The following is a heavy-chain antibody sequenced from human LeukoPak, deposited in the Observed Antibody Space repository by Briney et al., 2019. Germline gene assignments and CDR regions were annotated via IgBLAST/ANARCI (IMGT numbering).Heavy chain of an antibody. CDR2: ISAYNGNT. CDR3: ARYSSSWIYDYVWGSYRYWVFDY. D-gene: IGHD3-16*02. CDR1: GYTFTSYG. J-gene: IGHJ4*02. V-gene: IGHV1-18*01. Sequence: ASVKVSCKASGYTFTSYGISWVRQAPGQGLEWMGWISAYNGNTNYAQKLQGRVTMTTDTSTSTAYTELRSLRSDDTAVYYCARYSSSWIYDYVWGSYRYWVFDYWGQGTLVTVSS.